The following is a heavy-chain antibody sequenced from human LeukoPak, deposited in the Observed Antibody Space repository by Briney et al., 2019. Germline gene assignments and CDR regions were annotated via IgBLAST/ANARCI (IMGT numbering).Heavy chain of an antibody. Sequence: PSQTLSLTCTVSAGSISRGDYYWGWIRQPAWKGLEWFGRIYSPGTNYNYNPSLKSRVTISIDTSKDQFSLKLTSVTAADTAVYYCARGIGTSYDSSRDAFDMWGQGTMVTVSS. CDR1: AGSISRGDYY. D-gene: IGHD3-22*01. V-gene: IGHV4-61*02. CDR2: IYSPGTN. J-gene: IGHJ3*02. CDR3: ARGIGTSYDSSRDAFDM.